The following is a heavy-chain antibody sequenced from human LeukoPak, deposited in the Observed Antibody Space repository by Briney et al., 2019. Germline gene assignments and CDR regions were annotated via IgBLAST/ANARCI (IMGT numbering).Heavy chain of an antibody. V-gene: IGHV3-30*02. CDR1: GFTFSSYG. J-gene: IGHJ4*02. Sequence: GGSLRLSCAASGFTFSSYGMHWVRQAPGKGLEWVAFIRYDGSNKYYADSVMGRFTISRDNSKNTLYLQMNSLRAEDTAVYYCAKDAPNYYGSGSYPDYWGQGTLVTVSS. D-gene: IGHD3-10*01. CDR2: IRYDGSNK. CDR3: AKDAPNYYGSGSYPDY.